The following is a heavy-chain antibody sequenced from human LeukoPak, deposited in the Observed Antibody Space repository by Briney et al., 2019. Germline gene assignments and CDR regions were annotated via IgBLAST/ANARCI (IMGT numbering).Heavy chain of an antibody. V-gene: IGHV3-23*01. J-gene: IGHJ4*02. CDR2: ISDGGGAI. CDR1: RFTFSTYA. D-gene: IGHD3-3*02. Sequence: PGGSLRLSCAASRFTFSTYALNWVRQAPGKGLEWVSAISDGGGAIFYADSVKGRFTMSRDNSKNSLSLQMNSLRAEDTALYYCARIGSAAFTDYWGQGTLVTVSS. CDR3: ARIGSAAFTDY.